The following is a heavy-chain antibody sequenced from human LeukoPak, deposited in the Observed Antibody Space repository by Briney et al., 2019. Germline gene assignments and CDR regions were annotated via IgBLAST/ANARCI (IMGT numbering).Heavy chain of an antibody. J-gene: IGHJ6*03. CDR1: GYTFTSYY. V-gene: IGHV1-46*01. CDR2: INPSGGST. Sequence: ASVKVSCKASGYTFTSYYMHWVRQAPGQGLEWMGIINPSGGSTSYAQKFQGRVTMTRDMSTSTVYMELSSLRSEDTAVYYCARESGKRWLYFRGRYYMDVWGKGTTVTVSS. D-gene: IGHD5-24*01. CDR3: ARESGKRWLYFRGRYYMDV.